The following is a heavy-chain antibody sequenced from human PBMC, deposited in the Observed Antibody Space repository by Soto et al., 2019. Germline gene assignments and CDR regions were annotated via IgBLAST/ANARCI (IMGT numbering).Heavy chain of an antibody. Sequence: EVQLVESGGGLVKPGGSLRLSCAASGFTFSSYSMNWVHQAPGKGLEWVSSISSSSSYIYYADSVKGRFTISRDNAKNSLYLQMNSLRAEDTAVYYCARDETGYSSSWPLDYWGQGTLVTVSS. J-gene: IGHJ4*02. CDR1: GFTFSSYS. D-gene: IGHD6-13*01. CDR2: ISSSSSYI. V-gene: IGHV3-21*01. CDR3: ARDETGYSSSWPLDY.